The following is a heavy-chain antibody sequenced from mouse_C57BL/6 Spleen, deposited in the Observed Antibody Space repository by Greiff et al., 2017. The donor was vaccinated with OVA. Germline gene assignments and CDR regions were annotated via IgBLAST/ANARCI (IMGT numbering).Heavy chain of an antibody. CDR2: IYPGSGST. V-gene: IGHV1-55*01. D-gene: IGHD1-1*01. CDR3: ARGAYYYGSSLYYFDY. CDR1: GYTFTSYW. J-gene: IGHJ2*01. Sequence: VQLQQPGAELVKPGASVKMSCKASGYTFTSYWITWVKQRPGQGLEWIGDIYPGSGSTNYNEKFKSKATLTVDTSSSTAYMQLSSLTSEDSAVYYCARGAYYYGSSLYYFDYWGQGTTLTVSS.